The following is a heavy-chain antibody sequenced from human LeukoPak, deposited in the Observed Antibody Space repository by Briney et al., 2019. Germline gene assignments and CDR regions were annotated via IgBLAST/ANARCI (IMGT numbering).Heavy chain of an antibody. D-gene: IGHD2-21*02. J-gene: IGHJ4*02. V-gene: IGHV4-34*01. Sequence: SETLSLTCAVYGGSFSGYYWSWIRQPPGKGLEWIGEINHSGSTNYNPSLKSRVTISVDTSKNQFSLKLSSVTAADTAVYYCARGRVVATAHHRRAKYYFDYWGQGTLVTVSS. CDR3: ARGRVVATAHHRRAKYYFDY. CDR2: INHSGST. CDR1: GGSFSGYY.